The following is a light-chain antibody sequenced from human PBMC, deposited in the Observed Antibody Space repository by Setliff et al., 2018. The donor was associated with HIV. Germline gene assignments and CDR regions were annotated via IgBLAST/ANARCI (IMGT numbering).Light chain of an antibody. Sequence: NFMLTQPRSMSESPGKTVTISCTRTSGSIASNYVQWFQQRPGSSPTTVIYEDDQKPSGVPDRFAGSVDSSSNSASLTISGLKTEDEADYYCQSYDTTNHVIFGGGTKVTVL. J-gene: IGLJ2*01. CDR1: SGSIASNY. CDR3: QSYDTTNHVI. V-gene: IGLV6-57*01. CDR2: EDD.